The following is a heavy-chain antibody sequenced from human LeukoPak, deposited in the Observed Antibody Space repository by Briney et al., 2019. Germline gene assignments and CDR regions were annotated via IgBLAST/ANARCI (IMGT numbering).Heavy chain of an antibody. CDR2: ISYDGSNK. D-gene: IGHD3-3*01. J-gene: IGHJ4*02. Sequence: AGGSLRLSCAASGFTFSSYAMHWVRQAPGKGLEWVAVISYDGSNKYYADSVKGRFTISRDNSKNTLYLQMNSLRAEDTAVYYCASTYDFWSGTFDYWGQGTLVTVSS. CDR1: GFTFSSYA. CDR3: ASTYDFWSGTFDY. V-gene: IGHV3-30-3*01.